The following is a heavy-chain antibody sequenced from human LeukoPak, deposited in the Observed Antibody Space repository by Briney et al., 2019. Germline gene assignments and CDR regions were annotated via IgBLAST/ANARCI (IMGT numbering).Heavy chain of an antibody. V-gene: IGHV4-59*08. CDR1: GDSISSYH. CDR3: ATYTRHCSGGTCYSIDY. Sequence: SETLSLTCTVSGDSISSYHWTWIRQPPGRGLEWIGYVYYSGSTNYNPSLKSRVAISLDTSNNQFSLKLTSVTAADAAIYYCATYTRHCSGGTCYSIDYWGQGTLVTVSS. J-gene: IGHJ4*02. CDR2: VYYSGST. D-gene: IGHD2-15*01.